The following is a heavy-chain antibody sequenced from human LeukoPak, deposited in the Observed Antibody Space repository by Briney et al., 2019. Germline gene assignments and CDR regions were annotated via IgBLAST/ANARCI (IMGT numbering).Heavy chain of an antibody. D-gene: IGHD5-18*01. CDR3: ARQGGYTNVYPFDS. Sequence: SETLSLTCSVSGGSIRSYYWSWIRQPPGNGLEWIGYIDYTGSTNYNSSLKSRVSISGDTSKNQFSLKLTSVTAADTAVYYCARQGGYTNVYPFDSWGPGTLVTVSS. V-gene: IGHV4-59*08. J-gene: IGHJ4*02. CDR1: GGSIRSYY. CDR2: IDYTGST.